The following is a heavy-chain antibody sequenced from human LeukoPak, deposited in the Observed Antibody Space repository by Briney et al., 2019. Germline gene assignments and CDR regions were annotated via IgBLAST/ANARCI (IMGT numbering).Heavy chain of an antibody. CDR3: AREYSSSWYYFDY. CDR1: GYTFTGYY. J-gene: IGHJ4*02. D-gene: IGHD6-13*01. V-gene: IGHV1-2*02. Sequence: ASVKVSCKASGYTFTGYYMHWVRQAPGQGLEWMGWINPNSGGTNYAQKFQGRVTMTRDTSISTAYMELSRPRSDDTAVYYCAREYSSSWYYFDYWGQGTLVTVSS. CDR2: INPNSGGT.